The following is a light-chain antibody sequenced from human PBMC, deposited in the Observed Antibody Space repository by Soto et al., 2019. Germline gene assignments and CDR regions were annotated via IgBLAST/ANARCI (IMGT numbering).Light chain of an antibody. J-gene: IGLJ1*01. CDR2: EVN. CDR1: SSDVGYHNY. V-gene: IGLV2-14*01. CDR3: SSCTSSSTLLYV. Sequence: ALTQPASVSGSPGQSITISCTGTSSDVGYHNYVSWYRHHPGKAPRLMIYEVNNRPSGVSNRFSGSKSGNTASLTISGLQAEDEADYYCSSCTSSSTLLYVFGTGTKLTVL.